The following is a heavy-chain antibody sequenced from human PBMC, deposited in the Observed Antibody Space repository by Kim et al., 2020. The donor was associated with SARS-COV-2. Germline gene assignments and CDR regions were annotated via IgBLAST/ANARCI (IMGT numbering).Heavy chain of an antibody. D-gene: IGHD4-17*01. J-gene: IGHJ4*02. CDR1: GYSFTSYW. Sequence: GESLKISCKGSGYSFTSYWISWVRQMPGKGLEWMGRIDPSDSYTNYSPSFQGHVTISADKSISTAYLQWSSLKASDTAMYYCARRSYPTGPDKRAVTPGYDYWGQGTLVTVSS. V-gene: IGHV5-10-1*01. CDR2: IDPSDSYT. CDR3: ARRSYPTGPDKRAVTPGYDY.